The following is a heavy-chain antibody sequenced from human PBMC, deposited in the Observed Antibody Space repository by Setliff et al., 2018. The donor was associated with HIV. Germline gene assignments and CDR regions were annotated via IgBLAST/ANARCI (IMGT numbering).Heavy chain of an antibody. CDR2: INFSGTT. J-gene: IGHJ4*02. V-gene: IGHV4-34*01. CDR1: GGPLSGYF. CDR3: VRGGGEHYSLFSGYYTPWGDF. D-gene: IGHD3-3*01. Sequence: LSLTCAAYGGPLSGYFWSWIRQSPGRGLEWIGEINFSGTTNYNPSLKSRVTISIDTSKEWFSLNLTSVTAADTATYYCVRGGGEHYSLFSGYYTPWGDFWGQGTLVTVSS.